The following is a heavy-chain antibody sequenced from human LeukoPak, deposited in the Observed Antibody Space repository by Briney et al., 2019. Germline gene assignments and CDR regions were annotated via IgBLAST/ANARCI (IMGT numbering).Heavy chain of an antibody. CDR1: GFTFSRYV. CDR2: INEDGGEK. Sequence: GGSLRLSCAAPGFTFSRYVMSLVRQTPGRGPEWVANINEDGGEKHYADSVKGRFTITRDNAKNTLYLQINSLRAEDAAVDYCAAERRGSSYYDVKEALDHWGQGTLVAVSS. V-gene: IGHV3-7*01. CDR3: AAERRGSSYYDVKEALDH. J-gene: IGHJ5*02. D-gene: IGHD4-11*01.